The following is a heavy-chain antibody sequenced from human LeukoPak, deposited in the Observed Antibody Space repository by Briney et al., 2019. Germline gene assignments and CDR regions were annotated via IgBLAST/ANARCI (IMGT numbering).Heavy chain of an antibody. J-gene: IGHJ5*02. CDR2: MYNDGSA. CDR1: GFTLSSHY. D-gene: IGHD3-10*01. V-gene: IGHV3-53*01. Sequence: PGGSLRLPCAASGFTLSSHYMSWVRQAPEKGLEWVSDMYNDGSANYSDSVKGRFTIYIDNSKNQVYLQVNNLGVGDPASYYFARSGRGWFDRWGQGTLVTVSS. CDR3: ARSGRGWFDR.